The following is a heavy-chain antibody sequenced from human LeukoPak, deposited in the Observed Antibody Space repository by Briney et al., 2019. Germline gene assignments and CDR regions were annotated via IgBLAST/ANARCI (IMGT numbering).Heavy chain of an antibody. CDR2: MNPNSGNT. CDR3: ARRFSSSWYYYYYYMDV. CDR1: GYTFTGYY. J-gene: IGHJ6*03. Sequence: ASVKVSCKASGYTFTGYYMHWVRQAPGQGLEWMGWMNPNSGNTGYAQKFQGRVTMTRNTSISTAYMELSSLRSEDTAVYYCARRFSSSWYYYYYYMDVWGKGTTVTVSS. D-gene: IGHD6-13*01. V-gene: IGHV1-8*02.